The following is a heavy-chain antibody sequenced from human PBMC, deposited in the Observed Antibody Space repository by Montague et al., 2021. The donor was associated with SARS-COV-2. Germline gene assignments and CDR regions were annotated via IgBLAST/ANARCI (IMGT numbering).Heavy chain of an antibody. CDR2: ISYVGSSQ. CDR3: ARPSYYDILTGNGGLEY. CDR1: KFSFSSYA. Sequence: SLRLSCAASKFSFSSYALHWVRQAPGKGLEWVAVISYVGSSQYYADSVKGRFTISRDNSKNTLYLQMSSLRAEDTAVYYCARPSYYDILTGNGGLEYWGQGTLVTVS. V-gene: IGHV3-30*04. J-gene: IGHJ4*02. D-gene: IGHD3-9*01.